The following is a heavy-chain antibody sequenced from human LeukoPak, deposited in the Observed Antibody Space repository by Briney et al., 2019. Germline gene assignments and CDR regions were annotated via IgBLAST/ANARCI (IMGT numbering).Heavy chain of an antibody. J-gene: IGHJ3*02. V-gene: IGHV4-39*07. CDR2: IYYSGST. CDR3: ARDPSIAAPLELDAFDI. CDR1: GGSISSSSYY. Sequence: SETLSLTCTVSGGSISSSSYYWGWSRQRPGKGLEWIGSIYYSGSTYYNPSPKSRVTISVDTSKNQFSLKLSFVTAADTAVYYCARDPSIAAPLELDAFDIWGQGTMVTVSS. D-gene: IGHD6-6*01.